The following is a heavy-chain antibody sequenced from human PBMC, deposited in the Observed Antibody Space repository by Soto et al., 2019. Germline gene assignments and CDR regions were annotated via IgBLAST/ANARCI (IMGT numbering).Heavy chain of an antibody. CDR3: ARDELSSGYYEDAFDI. D-gene: IGHD3-22*01. J-gene: IGHJ3*02. CDR2: INAGNGNT. CDR1: GYTFTSYA. Sequence: ASVKVSCKDSGYTFTSYAMYWVHQAPGQSLDWMGWINAGNGNTKYSQKFQGRVTITRDTSASTAYMELSSLRSEDTAVYYCARDELSSGYYEDAFDIWGQGTMVTVSS. V-gene: IGHV1-3*01.